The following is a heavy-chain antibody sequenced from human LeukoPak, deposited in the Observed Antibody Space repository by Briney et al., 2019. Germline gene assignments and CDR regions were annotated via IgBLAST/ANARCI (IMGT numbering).Heavy chain of an antibody. CDR2: IWYDGSNK. J-gene: IGHJ4*02. CDR1: GFTFSSYA. D-gene: IGHD3-22*01. V-gene: IGHV3-33*08. Sequence: GGSLRLSCAASGFTFSSYAMHWVRQAPGKGLEWVAVIWYDGSNKYYADSVKGRFTISRDNSKNTLYLQMNSLRAEDTAVYYCARDHYYDSSGYYPPDYWGQGTLVTVSS. CDR3: ARDHYYDSSGYYPPDY.